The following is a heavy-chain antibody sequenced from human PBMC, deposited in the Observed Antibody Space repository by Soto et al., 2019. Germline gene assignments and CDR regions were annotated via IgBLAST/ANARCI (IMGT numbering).Heavy chain of an antibody. Sequence: QVQLVQSGAEVKKPGASVKVSCKASGYTFTSYAMHWVRPAPGQRREWMGWINAGNGNTKYSQKLQGRVTMTRDPAGSTAYMEVSSLRPEDTALDYCARSSQRERDVSGQGTTVTAS. CDR1: GYTFTSYA. V-gene: IGHV1-3*01. CDR2: INAGNGNT. CDR3: ARSSQRERDV. J-gene: IGHJ6*02.